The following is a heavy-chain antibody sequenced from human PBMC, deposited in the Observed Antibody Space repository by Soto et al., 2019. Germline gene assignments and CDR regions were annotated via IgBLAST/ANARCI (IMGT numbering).Heavy chain of an antibody. D-gene: IGHD3-10*01. CDR3: AKGRRADRESYCYYGMDV. V-gene: IGHV1-69*13. CDR1: GGTFSSFT. Sequence: SSLKVSCKASGGTFSSFTISWVRQAPGHGLEWMGGIIAIYGTANYAQKFQDRVTIIADASTTTAYIELSSLGSEDTAIYYCAKGRRADRESYCYYGMDVWGQGXTVTVPS. CDR2: IIAIYGTA. J-gene: IGHJ6*02.